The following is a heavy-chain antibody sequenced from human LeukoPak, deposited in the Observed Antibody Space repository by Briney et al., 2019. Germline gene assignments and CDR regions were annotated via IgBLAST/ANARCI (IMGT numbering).Heavy chain of an antibody. CDR1: GGSISSHY. J-gene: IGHJ3*02. CDR2: IYYSGST. D-gene: IGHD2-15*01. Sequence: SETLSLTCTVSGGSISSHYWSWIRQPPGKGLEWIGYIYYSGSTNYNPSLKSRVTMSVDTSKNQFSLKLSSVTAADTAVYYCARERGQDIVDAFDIWGQGTMVTVSS. V-gene: IGHV4-59*11. CDR3: ARERGQDIVDAFDI.